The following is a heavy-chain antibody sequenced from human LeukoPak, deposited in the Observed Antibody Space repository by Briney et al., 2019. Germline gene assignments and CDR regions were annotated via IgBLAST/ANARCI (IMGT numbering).Heavy chain of an antibody. CDR3: SRNGLVDFDY. J-gene: IGHJ4*02. CDR2: IRRRAYGGAA. V-gene: IGHV3-49*04. Sequence: GGSLRLSRTNSWFAFDDFAMRWVRQPAGEGPEWVGFIRRRAYGGAAEYAASVKGRFIISRDDSKGIAYLQMNSLKTEDTAVYYCSRNGLVDFDYWGQGSRVIVSP. CDR1: WFAFDDFA.